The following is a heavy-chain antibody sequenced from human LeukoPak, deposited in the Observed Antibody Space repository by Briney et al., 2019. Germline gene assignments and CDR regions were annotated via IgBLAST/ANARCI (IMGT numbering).Heavy chain of an antibody. CDR2: ISSSSSTI. CDR1: GFTFSSYS. CDR3: ARDWGVRWFDP. Sequence: GGSLRLSCAASGFTFSSYSMNWVRQAPGKGQEWLSYISSSSSTIYYADSVKGRFTISRDNAKKSLHLQMNSLRDEDTAVYYYARDWGVRWFDPWGQGTLVTVSS. J-gene: IGHJ5*02. D-gene: IGHD3-10*01. V-gene: IGHV3-48*02.